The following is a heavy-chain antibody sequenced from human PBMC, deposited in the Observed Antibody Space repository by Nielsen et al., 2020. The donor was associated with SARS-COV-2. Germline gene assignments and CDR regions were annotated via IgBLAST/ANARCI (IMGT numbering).Heavy chain of an antibody. CDR3: ARTSPIYYYGMDV. J-gene: IGHJ6*02. CDR2: IHWDDDK. CDR1: GGSFSGYY. Sequence: TLSLTCAVYGGSFSGYYWSWIRQPPGKALEWLALIHWDDDKYYSTSLKTRLTISKDTSKNQVVLTMTNMDPADTATYYCARTSPIYYYGMDVWGQGTTVTVSS. V-gene: IGHV2-70*01.